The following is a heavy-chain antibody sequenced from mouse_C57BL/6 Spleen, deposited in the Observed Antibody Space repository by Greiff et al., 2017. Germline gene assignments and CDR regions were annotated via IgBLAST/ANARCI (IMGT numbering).Heavy chain of an antibody. Sequence: VQLQESGAELVRPGASVTLSCKASGYTFTDYEMHWVKQTPVHGLEWIGAIDPETGGTAYNQKFKGKAILTADKSSSTAYMELRSLTSEDSAVYYCTRGRIDYYGSRGFDYWGQGTTLTVSS. V-gene: IGHV1-15*01. CDR1: GYTFTDYE. J-gene: IGHJ2*01. D-gene: IGHD1-1*01. CDR2: IDPETGGT. CDR3: TRGRIDYYGSRGFDY.